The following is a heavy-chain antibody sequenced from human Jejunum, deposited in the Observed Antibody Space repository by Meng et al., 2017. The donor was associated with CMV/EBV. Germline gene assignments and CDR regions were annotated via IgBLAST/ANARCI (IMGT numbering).Heavy chain of an antibody. CDR3: MRGNYGFDY. D-gene: IGHD3-10*01. V-gene: IGHV3-11*01. Sequence: LAGAATGCTFSACSMAWVRQAAGRGLGRVTYINNAGSTINYADSVRGRFTISRDNTKNSLYLQMNSLRADDTAVYYCMRGNYGFDYWGQGALVTVSS. J-gene: IGHJ4*02. CDR1: GCTFSACS. CDR2: INNAGSTI.